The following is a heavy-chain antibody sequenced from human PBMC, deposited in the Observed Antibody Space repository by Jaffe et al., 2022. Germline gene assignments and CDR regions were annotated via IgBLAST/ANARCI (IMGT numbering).Heavy chain of an antibody. CDR1: GFTFSSYE. D-gene: IGHD1-26*01. V-gene: IGHV3-48*03. Sequence: EVQLVESGGGLVQPGGSLRLSCAASGFTFSSYEMNWVRQAPGKGLEWVSYISSSGSTIYYADSVKGRFTISRDNAKNSLYLQMNSLRAEDTAVYYCAREDIVGAKGSIEYWGQGTLVTVSS. CDR2: ISSSGSTI. CDR3: AREDIVGAKGSIEY. J-gene: IGHJ4*02.